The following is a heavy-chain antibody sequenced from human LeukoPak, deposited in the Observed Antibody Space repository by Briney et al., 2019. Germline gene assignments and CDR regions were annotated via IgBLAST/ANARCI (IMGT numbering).Heavy chain of an antibody. V-gene: IGHV3-48*01. CDR2: ISSSSSTI. CDR1: GFTLGSYT. J-gene: IGHJ4*02. D-gene: IGHD3-3*02. CDR3: ARAVISIFDN. Sequence: GGSRRLSCAASGFTLGSYTMNWVRQAPGKGLEWVSYISSSSSTIQYADSVKGRFTISRDNAENSLYLQMNSLGVEDTAVYYCARAVISIFDNWGQGTLVTVSS.